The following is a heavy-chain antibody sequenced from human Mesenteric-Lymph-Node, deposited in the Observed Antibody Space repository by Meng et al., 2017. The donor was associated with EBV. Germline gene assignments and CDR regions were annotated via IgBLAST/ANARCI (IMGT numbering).Heavy chain of an antibody. V-gene: IGHV3-53*01. CDR2: IYSSGGT. D-gene: IGHD4-17*01. J-gene: IGHJ4*02. CDR3: ARGTTVLPYFDL. CDR1: GFTVSGHY. Sequence: EVPLVESGGGLFQRGASLRLSCTASGFTVSGHYMNWVRQAPGKGLEWVSGIYSSGGTYYPDSMEGRFTISRDQSKNTLYLQVNSLRAEDTAKYYCARGTTVLPYFDLWGQGTLVTVSS.